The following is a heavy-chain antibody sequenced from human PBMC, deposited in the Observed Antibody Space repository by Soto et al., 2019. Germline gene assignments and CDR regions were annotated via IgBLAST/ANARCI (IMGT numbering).Heavy chain of an antibody. CDR2: IIPIFGTA. CDR1: GGTFSSYA. D-gene: IGHD1-1*01. Sequence: SVKVSCKASGGTFSSYAISWVRQAPGQGLEWMGGIIPIFGTANYAQKFQGRVTITADESTSTAYMELSSLRVEDTAIYYCARKVGAADLDNWFEATRGYKWFDPWGQGTLVTVSS. V-gene: IGHV1-69*13. CDR3: ARKVGAADLDNWFEATRGYKWFDP. J-gene: IGHJ5*02.